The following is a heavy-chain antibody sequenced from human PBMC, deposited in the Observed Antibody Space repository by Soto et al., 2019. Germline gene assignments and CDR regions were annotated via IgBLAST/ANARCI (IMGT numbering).Heavy chain of an antibody. J-gene: IGHJ4*02. V-gene: IGHV3-7*01. CDR1: GFTFSSYW. D-gene: IGHD1-26*01. CDR3: AREWAL. Sequence: EVQLVESGGGLVQPGGSLRLSCAASGFTFSSYWMSWVRQAPGKGLEWVANIKQDGSKKHYVDSVKGRFTISRANAMTSLYLQMNSLRAEDTGVYYCAREWALWGQGSLVTVSS. CDR2: IKQDGSKK.